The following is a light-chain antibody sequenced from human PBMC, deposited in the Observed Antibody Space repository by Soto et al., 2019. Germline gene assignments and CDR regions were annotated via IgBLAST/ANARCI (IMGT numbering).Light chain of an antibody. CDR2: DAS. CDR1: QDIGSL. J-gene: IGKJ5*01. Sequence: ESVLTQSPATLSLSPGERATLSCRASQDIGSLLAWSQQKPGQSPRLLIYDASNRAAGVPARFSGSGSGTDFTLTISSLEPEDFAIYYCQERTNWRITFGQGTRLDIK. V-gene: IGKV3-11*01. CDR3: QERTNWRIT.